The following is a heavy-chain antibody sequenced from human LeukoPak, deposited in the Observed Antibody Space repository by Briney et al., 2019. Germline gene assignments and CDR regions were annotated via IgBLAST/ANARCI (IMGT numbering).Heavy chain of an antibody. CDR1: GFPFSDYS. V-gene: IGHV3-48*01. CDR3: ARDRAVANIGQLSPFHY. D-gene: IGHD6-19*01. J-gene: IGHJ4*02. CDR2: IGISSGNT. Sequence: PGGSLRLSCTASGFPFSDYSMNWVRQAPGKGLEWISYIGISSGNTKYADSVKGRFTISRDNSKNTLYLQMDSLRAEDAAVYYCARDRAVANIGQLSPFHYCGQGTLVTVSS.